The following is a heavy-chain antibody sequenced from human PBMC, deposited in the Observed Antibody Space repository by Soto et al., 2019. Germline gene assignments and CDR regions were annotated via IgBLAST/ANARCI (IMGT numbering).Heavy chain of an antibody. J-gene: IGHJ6*02. CDR1: GYTFTSYY. V-gene: IGHV1-46*01. D-gene: IGHD3-3*01. CDR3: ARGGPPYYDFWSGYYQYYYGMDV. Sequence: GASVKVSCKASGYTFTSYYMHWVRQAPGQGLEWMGIINPSGGSTSYAQKFQGRVTMTRDTSTSTVYMELSSLRSEDTAVYYCARGGPPYYDFWSGYYQYYYGMDVWGQGTTVTVS. CDR2: INPSGGST.